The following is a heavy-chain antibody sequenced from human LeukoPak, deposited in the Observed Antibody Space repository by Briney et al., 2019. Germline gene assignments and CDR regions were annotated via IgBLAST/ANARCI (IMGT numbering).Heavy chain of an antibody. CDR1: GFTFSSYS. CDR3: ARETGVVTLDY. J-gene: IGHJ4*02. Sequence: PGGSLRLSCAASGFTFSSYSMNWVRQAPGKGLEWVSYISSSSSTIYYADSVKGRFTISRDNAKNSLYLQMSSLRAEDTAVYYCARETGVVTLDYWGQGTLVTVSS. CDR2: ISSSSSTI. D-gene: IGHD3-3*01. V-gene: IGHV3-48*01.